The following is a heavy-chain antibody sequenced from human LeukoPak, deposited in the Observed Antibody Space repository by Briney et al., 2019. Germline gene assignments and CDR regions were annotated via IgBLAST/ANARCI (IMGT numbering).Heavy chain of an antibody. CDR1: GFTFSRYW. Sequence: GGSLRLSCAASGFTFSRYWMSWMRQAPGKGLEWVANIKYDGYEEYYVDSVKGRFTISRDNAKNSLYLQLNSLRVEDTAVYYCKSGGAAPGSFDYWGQGTLVTVSP. D-gene: IGHD1-1*01. V-gene: IGHV3-7*01. J-gene: IGHJ4*02. CDR3: KSGGAAPGSFDY. CDR2: IKYDGYEE.